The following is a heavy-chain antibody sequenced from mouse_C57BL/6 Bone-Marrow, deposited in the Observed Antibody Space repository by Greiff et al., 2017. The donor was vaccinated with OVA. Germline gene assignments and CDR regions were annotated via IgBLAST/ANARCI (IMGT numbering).Heavy chain of an antibody. D-gene: IGHD1-1*01. CDR1: GFNIKNTY. Sequence: EVQLQQSVAELVRPGASVKLSCTASGFNIKNTYMHWVKQRPEQGLEWIGRIDPANGNTKYAPKFPGKATITADTSSNTAYLQLSSLTSDDTAIYYCARSLYDYYVWFAYWGQGTLVTVSA. CDR3: ARSLYDYYVWFAY. J-gene: IGHJ3*01. CDR2: IDPANGNT. V-gene: IGHV14-3*01.